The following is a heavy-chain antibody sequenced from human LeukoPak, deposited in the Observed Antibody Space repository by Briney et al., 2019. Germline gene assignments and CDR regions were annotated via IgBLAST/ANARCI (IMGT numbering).Heavy chain of an antibody. J-gene: IGHJ4*02. D-gene: IGHD6-19*01. CDR3: AKRSGYTTGWFFDF. V-gene: IGHV3-23*01. CDR1: GFSCSSYA. CDR2: ISGGGANT. Sequence: GGSLRLSCAASGFSCSSYAMGWVRQAPGKGLEWVTSISGGGANTYYAESVKGRFTISRDNSKNTLFLQMNSLRDEDTAVFYCAKRSGYTTGWFFDFWGQGTLVTVSS.